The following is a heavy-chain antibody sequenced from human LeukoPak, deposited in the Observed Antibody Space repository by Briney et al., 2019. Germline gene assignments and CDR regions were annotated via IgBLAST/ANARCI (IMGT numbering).Heavy chain of an antibody. D-gene: IGHD2-2*01. Sequence: SETLSLTCTVSGGSISNYYWSWIRQPPGKGLEWIGYIYYSGNTNYNPSLKSRVTISVDTSKNQFSLKLNSVTAADTAVYYCARVRYCSTNRCYDRDFDNWGQGTLVTVSS. CDR3: ARVRYCSTNRCYDRDFDN. V-gene: IGHV4-59*01. J-gene: IGHJ4*02. CDR2: IYYSGNT. CDR1: GGSISNYY.